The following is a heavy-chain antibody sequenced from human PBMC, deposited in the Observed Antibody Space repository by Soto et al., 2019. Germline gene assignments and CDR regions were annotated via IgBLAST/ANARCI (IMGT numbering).Heavy chain of an antibody. Sequence: QVQLVQSGAEVKKPWSSGKVSRKASGGTFSSYAIRRGGQAPGQGLGGVGGIIPIFGTAKYAQKFQGRVTITADESTSTAYMELSSLRSEDTAVYYCARDRDYGGNSVWGQGTLVTVSS. CDR1: GGTFSSYA. V-gene: IGHV1-69*01. J-gene: IGHJ4*02. D-gene: IGHD4-17*01. CDR3: ARDRDYGGNSV. CDR2: IIPIFGTA.